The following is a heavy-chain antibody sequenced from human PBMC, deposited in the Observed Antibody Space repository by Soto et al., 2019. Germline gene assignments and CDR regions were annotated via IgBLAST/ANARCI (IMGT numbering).Heavy chain of an antibody. J-gene: IGHJ6*02. CDR3: ARGYSSGWYPVYYGMDV. D-gene: IGHD6-19*01. CDR2: INPNSGGT. Sequence: ASVKVSCKASGYTFTGYYMHWVRQAPGQGLEWMGWINPNSGGTNYAQKFQGWVTMTRDTSISTAYMELSRLRSDDTAVYYCARGYSSGWYPVYYGMDVWGQGTTVTVSS. V-gene: IGHV1-2*04. CDR1: GYTFTGYY.